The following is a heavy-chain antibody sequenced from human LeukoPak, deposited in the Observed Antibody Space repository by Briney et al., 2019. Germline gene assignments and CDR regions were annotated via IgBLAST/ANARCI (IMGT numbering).Heavy chain of an antibody. CDR1: GGSINSSNYY. J-gene: IGHJ4*02. Sequence: PSETLSLTCTVSGGSINSSNYYWGWIRQPPGKGLEWIGSIYCSGSTYYNPSLKSRVSISVDTSKDQFSLKLSSVTAADTAVYYCARHRDSSGWYDFDYWGQGTLVTVSS. V-gene: IGHV4-39*01. CDR2: IYCSGST. CDR3: ARHRDSSGWYDFDY. D-gene: IGHD6-19*01.